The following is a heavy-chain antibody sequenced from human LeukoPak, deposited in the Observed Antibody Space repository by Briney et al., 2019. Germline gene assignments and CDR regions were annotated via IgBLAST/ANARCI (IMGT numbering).Heavy chain of an antibody. CDR2: IIPILGIA. CDR3: ARGWFGESATPFDY. CDR1: GGTFSSYA. Sequence: GSSVKVSCKASGGTFSSYAFSWVGQAPGQGLEWMGRIIPILGIANYAQKFQGRVTITADKSTSTAYMELSSLRSEDTAVSYCARGWFGESATPFDYWGQGTLVTVSS. J-gene: IGHJ4*02. V-gene: IGHV1-69*04. D-gene: IGHD3-10*01.